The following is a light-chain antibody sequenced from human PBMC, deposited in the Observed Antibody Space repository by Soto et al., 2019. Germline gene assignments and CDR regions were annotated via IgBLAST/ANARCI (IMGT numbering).Light chain of an antibody. V-gene: IGKV3-20*01. CDR1: HSVSRTY. CDR3: QQFDDSVT. CDR2: GAS. Sequence: IVLTQSPGTLSLSPGERATLSCRASHSVSRTYLAWYQQKPGXXPXLLIYGASDRATGTPDRFSGSGSGTYFTLTISRLEPEDYAVYCCQQFDDSVTFGQGTRLEI. J-gene: IGKJ5*01.